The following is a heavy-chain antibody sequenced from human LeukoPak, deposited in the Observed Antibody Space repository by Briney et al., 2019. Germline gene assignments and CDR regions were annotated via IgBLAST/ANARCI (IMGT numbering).Heavy chain of an antibody. Sequence: ASVKVSCKASGYTFTSYGISWGRQAPGQGLEWLGWISASIANTNYTQKLQGRVTMTTHTSTRTAYMDRRSLRSADRAGYYCPRDRSPRHYYDPSDYHGAAEYWGQGPLVTVSS. V-gene: IGHV1-18*01. CDR2: ISASIANT. D-gene: IGHD3-22*01. J-gene: IGHJ4*02. CDR3: PRDRSPRHYYDPSDYHGAAEY. CDR1: GYTFTSYG.